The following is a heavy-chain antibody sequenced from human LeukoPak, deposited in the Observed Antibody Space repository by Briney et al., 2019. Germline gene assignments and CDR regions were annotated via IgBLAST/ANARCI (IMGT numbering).Heavy chain of an antibody. CDR2: IYHSGST. CDR3: ARRPPVVSPDCSSTSCYRGPRAYNWFDP. D-gene: IGHD2-2*01. J-gene: IGHJ5*02. Sequence: MASETLSLTCTVSGYSISSGYYWGWIRQPPGKGLEWIGSIYHSGSTYYNPSLKSRVTISVDTSKNQFSLKLSSVTAADTAVYYCARRPPVVSPDCSSTSCYRGPRAYNWFDPWGQGTLVTVSS. V-gene: IGHV4-38-2*02. CDR1: GYSISSGYY.